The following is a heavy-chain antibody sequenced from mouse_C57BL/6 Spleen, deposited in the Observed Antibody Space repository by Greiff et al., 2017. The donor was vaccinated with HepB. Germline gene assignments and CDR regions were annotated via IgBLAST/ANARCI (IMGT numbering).Heavy chain of an antibody. CDR1: GFTFSDYY. J-gene: IGHJ2*01. CDR3: ARDKGWFIDY. V-gene: IGHV5-16*01. CDR2: INYDGSST. Sequence: EVQLVESEGGLVQPGSSMKLSCTASGFTFSDYYMAWVRQVPEKGLEWVANINYDGSSTYYLDSLKSRFIISRDNAKNSLYLQMSSLKSEDASTYYCARDKGWFIDYWGQGTTLTVSS. D-gene: IGHD1-1*02.